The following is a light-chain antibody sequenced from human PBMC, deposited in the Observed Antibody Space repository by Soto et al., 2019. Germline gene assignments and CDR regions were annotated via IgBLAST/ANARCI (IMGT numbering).Light chain of an antibody. CDR2: DVS. Sequence: QSALTQPPSASGSPGQSVTISCTGTKNDIGVYDFVSWYQHHPGKAPRLIIYDVSNRPSGVSNRFSGSKSGNTASLTISGLRAEDEADYYCNSYTSNNTYVFGTGTKLTVL. J-gene: IGLJ1*01. CDR1: KNDIGVYDF. V-gene: IGLV2-14*03. CDR3: NSYTSNNTYV.